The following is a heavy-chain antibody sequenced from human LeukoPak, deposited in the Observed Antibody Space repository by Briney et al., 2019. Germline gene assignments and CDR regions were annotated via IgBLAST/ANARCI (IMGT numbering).Heavy chain of an antibody. CDR1: GFTFSNYE. CDR2: ISSSGSTI. J-gene: IGHJ4*02. Sequence: GGSLRLSCAASGFTFSNYEMNWVRQAPGKGLEWVSYISSSGSTIYYADSVKGRFISSRDNTKNSLYLQMNSLRAEDTAIHYCARDLRIVSGSYLDYWGQGTLVTVSS. D-gene: IGHD1-26*01. V-gene: IGHV3-48*03. CDR3: ARDLRIVSGSYLDY.